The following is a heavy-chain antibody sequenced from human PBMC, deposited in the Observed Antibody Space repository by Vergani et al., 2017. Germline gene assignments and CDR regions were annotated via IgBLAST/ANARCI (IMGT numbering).Heavy chain of an antibody. CDR3: ARGTALGAFDI. Sequence: QVQLVQSGAEVKKPGASVKVSCKASGYTFTSYTIHWVRQAPGQRLEWIGWINAGNGNTKYSQNFQGRVTITRDTSASTAYMEPSSLRSEDTAVFFCARGTALGAFDIWGQGTMVTVSS. CDR1: GYTFTSYT. CDR2: INAGNGNT. J-gene: IGHJ3*02. D-gene: IGHD2-21*02. V-gene: IGHV1-3*01.